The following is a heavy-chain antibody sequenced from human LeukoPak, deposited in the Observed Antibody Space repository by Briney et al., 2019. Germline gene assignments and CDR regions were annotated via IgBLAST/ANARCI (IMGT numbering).Heavy chain of an antibody. CDR3: ARPGSGYYDSSHAFDI. V-gene: IGHV5-51*01. Sequence: GESLKISCKGSGYSFTSYWIGWVRQMPGKGLEWMGIIYPGDSDTRYSPSFQGQVTISADKSISTAYLQWSSLKASDTAMYYCARPGSGYYDSSHAFDIWGQGTMVTVSS. D-gene: IGHD3-22*01. J-gene: IGHJ3*02. CDR2: IYPGDSDT. CDR1: GYSFTSYW.